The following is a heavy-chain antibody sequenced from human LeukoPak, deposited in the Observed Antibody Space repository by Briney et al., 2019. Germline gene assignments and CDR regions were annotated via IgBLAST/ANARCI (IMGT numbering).Heavy chain of an antibody. CDR1: GGSISSGGYY. Sequence: SQTLSLTCTVSGGSISSGGYYWSWIRQPPGKGLEWIGYIYHSGSTYYNPSLKSRVTISVDTSKNQFSLKLSSVTAADTAVYYCASGDCSSTSCLSIDYWGQGTLVTVSS. CDR2: IYHSGST. V-gene: IGHV4-30-2*02. J-gene: IGHJ4*02. CDR3: ASGDCSSTSCLSIDY. D-gene: IGHD2-2*01.